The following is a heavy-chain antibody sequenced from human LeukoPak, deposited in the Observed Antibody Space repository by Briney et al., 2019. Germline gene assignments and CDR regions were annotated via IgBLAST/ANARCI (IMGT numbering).Heavy chain of an antibody. Sequence: KPSETLSLTCTVSGCSISSYYWSWIRQPPGKGLEWIGYIYYSGSTNYNPSLKSRVTISVDTSKNQFSLKLSSVTAADTAVYYCARVGYDSSGYNRYDYWGQGTLVTVSS. CDR2: IYYSGST. V-gene: IGHV4-59*01. CDR1: GCSISSYY. D-gene: IGHD3-22*01. J-gene: IGHJ4*02. CDR3: ARVGYDSSGYNRYDY.